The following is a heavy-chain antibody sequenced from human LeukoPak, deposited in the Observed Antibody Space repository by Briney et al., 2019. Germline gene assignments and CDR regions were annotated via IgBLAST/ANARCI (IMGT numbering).Heavy chain of an antibody. J-gene: IGHJ3*02. D-gene: IGHD6-13*01. Sequence: TGGSLRLSCAASRFTFSSNWMHWVRQAPGKGLVWVSRIISNENSATYADSVKGRFTISRDNAKNTLYLQMNSLRAEDTAVYYCVRGGIASAFDIWGQGTMVTVSS. CDR3: VRGGIASAFDI. CDR1: RFTFSSNW. V-gene: IGHV3-74*01. CDR2: IISNENSA.